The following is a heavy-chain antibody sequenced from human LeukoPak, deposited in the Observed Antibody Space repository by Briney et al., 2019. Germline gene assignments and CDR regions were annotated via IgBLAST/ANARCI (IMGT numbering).Heavy chain of an antibody. J-gene: IGHJ4*02. Sequence: SETLSLTCTVSGGSISSSSYYWGWIRQPPGKGLEWIGSIYYSGSTYYNPSLKSRVTISVDTSKNQFSLKLSSVTAADTAVYYCARDSMGGSGYFDYWGQGTLVTASS. CDR2: IYYSGST. CDR3: ARDSMGGSGYFDY. CDR1: GGSISSSSYY. D-gene: IGHD6-19*01. V-gene: IGHV4-39*07.